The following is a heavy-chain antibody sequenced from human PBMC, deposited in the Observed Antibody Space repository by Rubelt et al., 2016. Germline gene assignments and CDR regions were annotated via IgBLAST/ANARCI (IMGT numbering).Heavy chain of an antibody. CDR3: AKEVGQWLDDAFDI. V-gene: IGHV3-23*01. Sequence: TSYAMSWVRQAPGKGLEWVSGIRGSGGSTYYADSVKGRFTISRDNSKNTLYLQMNSLRAEDTAVYYCAKEVGQWLDDAFDIWGQGTMVTVSS. D-gene: IGHD6-19*01. CDR1: TSYA. CDR2: IRGSGGST. J-gene: IGHJ3*02.